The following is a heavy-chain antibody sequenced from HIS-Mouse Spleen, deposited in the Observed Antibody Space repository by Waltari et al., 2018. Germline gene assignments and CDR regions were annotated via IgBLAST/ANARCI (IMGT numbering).Heavy chain of an antibody. J-gene: IGHJ4*02. CDR2: TYYRSKWYN. D-gene: IGHD2-8*01. CDR3: ARGYCTNGVCYDY. CDR1: GDSVSSNSAA. V-gene: IGHV6-1*01. Sequence: QVQLQQSGQGLVKPSQTLSLTCAISGDSVSSNSAACNWIRPSPSRGLEWLGRTYYRSKWYNDYAVSVKSRITINPDTSKNQFSLQLNSVAPEDTAVYYCARGYCTNGVCYDYWGQGTLVTVSS.